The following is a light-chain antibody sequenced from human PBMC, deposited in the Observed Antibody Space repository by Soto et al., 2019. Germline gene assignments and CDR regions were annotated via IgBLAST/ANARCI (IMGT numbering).Light chain of an antibody. CDR2: DVS. CDR3: SSYTSTNSWV. Sequence: QSALTQSASVPGSPGQSITISCTGTSSDVGGYNYVSWYQQHPGKAPKLIIYDVSNRPSGVSTRFSGSKSGNTASLTISGLQAEDEADYSCSSYTSTNSWVFGGGTQLTVL. J-gene: IGLJ3*02. V-gene: IGLV2-14*01. CDR1: SSDVGGYNY.